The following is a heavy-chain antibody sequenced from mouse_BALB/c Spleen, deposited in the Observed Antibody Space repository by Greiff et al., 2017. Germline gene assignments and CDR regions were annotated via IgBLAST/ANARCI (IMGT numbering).Heavy chain of an antibody. CDR3: ARVGNEARGYYAMDY. Sequence: QVQLQQSGPGLVAPSQSLSITCTVSGFSLTSYGVHWVRQPPGKGLEWLGVIWAGGSTNYNSALMSRLSISKDNSKSQVFLKMNSLQTDDTAMYYCARVGNEARGYYAMDYWGQGTSVTVSS. J-gene: IGHJ4*01. D-gene: IGHD4-1*01. V-gene: IGHV2-9*02. CDR2: IWAGGST. CDR1: GFSLTSYG.